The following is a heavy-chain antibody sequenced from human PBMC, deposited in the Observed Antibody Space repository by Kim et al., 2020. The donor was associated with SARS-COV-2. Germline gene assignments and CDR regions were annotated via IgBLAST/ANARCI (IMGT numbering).Heavy chain of an antibody. Sequence: GGSLRLSCGASGFTYSIYGMSWVRQAPGKGLEWVSAISANGANTYYADSVKGRFTMSRDNSKNTLYLQMNSLRAEDTAVYYCAKGLGGSFDYWGQGTLVTVSS. V-gene: IGHV3-23*01. D-gene: IGHD7-27*01. CDR3: AKGLGGSFDY. CDR1: GFTYSIYG. CDR2: ISANGANT. J-gene: IGHJ4*02.